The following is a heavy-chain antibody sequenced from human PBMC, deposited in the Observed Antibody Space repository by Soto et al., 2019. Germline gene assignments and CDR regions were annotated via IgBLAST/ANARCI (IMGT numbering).Heavy chain of an antibody. CDR2: IWYDGSSK. D-gene: IGHD2-21*02. CDR1: GFTFSSYG. J-gene: IGHJ6*02. CDR3: AREYIVVVTLNVFYYYGMDV. V-gene: IGHV3-33*01. Sequence: QVQLVESGGGVVQPGRSLRLSCAASGFTFSSYGMHWVRQAPGKGLEWVAVIWYDGSSKYYADSVKGRFTISRDNSKNTLYLQMNSLRAEDTAVYYCAREYIVVVTLNVFYYYGMDVWGQGTTVTVSS.